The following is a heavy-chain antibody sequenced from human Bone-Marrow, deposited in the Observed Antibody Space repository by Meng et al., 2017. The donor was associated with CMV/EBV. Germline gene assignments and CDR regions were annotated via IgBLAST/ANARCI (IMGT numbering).Heavy chain of an antibody. CDR1: GFTFSSYE. CDR2: IRSKANSYAT. V-gene: IGHV3-73*01. D-gene: IGHD5-18*01. Sequence: GGSLRLSCAASGFTFSSYEMNWVRQASGKGLEWVGRIRSKANSYATAYAASVKGRFTISRDDSKNTAYLQMNSLKTEDTAVYYCTISDTAMVRGNYYYYYGMDVWGQGTTVTVSS. CDR3: TISDTAMVRGNYYYYYGMDV. J-gene: IGHJ6*02.